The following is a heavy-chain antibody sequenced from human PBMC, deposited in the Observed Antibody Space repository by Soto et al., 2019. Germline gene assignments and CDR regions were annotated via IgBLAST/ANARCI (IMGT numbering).Heavy chain of an antibody. J-gene: IGHJ4*01. V-gene: IGHV3-30*04. D-gene: IGHD5-12*01. Sequence: QVQLVESGGGVVQPGRSLRLSCAASGFTFRNFTIHWVRQAPGKGLEWLAAITFDGRNKYYADSVKGRFTIARDTTKNTLYLHMNSLRIDDTAVYFCTRDVVAGDDVFWGLGTLVTVSS. CDR1: GFTFRNFT. CDR3: TRDVVAGDDVF. CDR2: ITFDGRNK.